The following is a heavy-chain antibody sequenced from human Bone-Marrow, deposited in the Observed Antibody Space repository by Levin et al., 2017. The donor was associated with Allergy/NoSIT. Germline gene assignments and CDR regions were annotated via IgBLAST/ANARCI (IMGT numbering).Heavy chain of an antibody. CDR1: GFTVSNNY. CDR3: ARDRDD. J-gene: IGHJ4*02. Sequence: GGSLRLSCAASGFTVSNNYMRWVRQAPGKGLEWVSHIYSGGDTDYADSVKGRFTVSRDNSKNTLYLQMNSLRAEDTAVYYGARDRDDWGQGTLVTVSS. CDR2: IYSGGDT. V-gene: IGHV3-66*01. D-gene: IGHD5-24*01.